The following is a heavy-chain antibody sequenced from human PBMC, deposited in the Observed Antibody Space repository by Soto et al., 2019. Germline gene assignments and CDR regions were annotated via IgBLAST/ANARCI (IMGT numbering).Heavy chain of an antibody. CDR3: ARLYSNFDRYYYYGMDV. V-gene: IGHV1-18*01. Sequence: ASVKVSCKASGYTFTSYGISWVRQAPGQGLEWMGWISAYNGNTNYAQKLQGRVTMTTDTSTSTAYTELRSLRSDDTAVYYCARLYSNFDRYYYYGMDVWGQGTTVTVSS. CDR2: ISAYNGNT. J-gene: IGHJ6*02. D-gene: IGHD4-4*01. CDR1: GYTFTSYG.